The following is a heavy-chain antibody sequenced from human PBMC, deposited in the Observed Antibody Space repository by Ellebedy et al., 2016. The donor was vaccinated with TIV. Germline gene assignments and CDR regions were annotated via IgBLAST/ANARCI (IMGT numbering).Heavy chain of an antibody. CDR1: GGSISSGGYY. J-gene: IGHJ5*02. D-gene: IGHD3-9*01. CDR2: IYYSGST. V-gene: IGHV4-31*03. CDR3: ARGSSDDILIS. Sequence: SETLSLXXTVSGGSISSGGYYWSWIRQHPGKGLEWIGYIYYSGSTYYNPSLKSRVTISVDTSKNQFSLKLSSVTAADTAVYYCARGSSDDILISWGQGTLVTVSS.